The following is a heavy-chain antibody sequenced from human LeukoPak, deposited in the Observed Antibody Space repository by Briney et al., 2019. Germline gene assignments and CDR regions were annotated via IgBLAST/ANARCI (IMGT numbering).Heavy chain of an antibody. D-gene: IGHD6-13*01. J-gene: IGHJ5*02. CDR3: AREKAYSSSSRWFDP. CDR2: ISGSGGST. V-gene: IGHV3-23*01. Sequence: GGSLRLSCAASGFIFSSYAMSWVRQAPGKGLEWVSAISGSGGSTYYADSVKGRFTISRDNAKNSLYLQMNSLRAGDTAVYYCAREKAYSSSSRWFDPWGQGTLVTVSS. CDR1: GFIFSSYA.